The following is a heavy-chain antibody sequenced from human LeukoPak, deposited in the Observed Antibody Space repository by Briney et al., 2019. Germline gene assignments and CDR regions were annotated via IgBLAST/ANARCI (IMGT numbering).Heavy chain of an antibody. CDR2: ISDSGGST. D-gene: IGHD2-8*01. CDR3: AKDTSIGRYCTDGVCSPFDY. V-gene: IGHV3-23*01. J-gene: IGHJ4*02. CDR1: GFTFSSYA. Sequence: GGSLRLSCAASGFTFSSYAMSWVRQAPGKGLEWVSAISDSGGSTYDADSVKGRFTISRDNSKNTLYLQMNSLRAEDTAVYYCAKDTSIGRYCTDGVCSPFDYWGQGTLVTVSS.